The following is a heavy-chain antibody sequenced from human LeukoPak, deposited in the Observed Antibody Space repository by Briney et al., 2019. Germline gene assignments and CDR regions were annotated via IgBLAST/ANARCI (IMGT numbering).Heavy chain of an antibody. CDR2: ISYDGSNK. V-gene: IGHV3-30*18. D-gene: IGHD3-9*01. CDR3: AKDFEYFDWPIYYFDY. J-gene: IGHJ4*02. CDR1: GFTVSSNY. Sequence: PGGSLRLSCAASGFTVSSNYMSWVRQAPGKGLEWVAVISYDGSNKYYADSVKGRFTISRDNSKNTLYLQMNSLRAEDTAVYYCAKDFEYFDWPIYYFDYWGQGTLVTVSS.